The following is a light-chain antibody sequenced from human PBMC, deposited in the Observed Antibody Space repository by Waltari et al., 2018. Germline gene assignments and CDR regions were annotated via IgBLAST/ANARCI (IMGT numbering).Light chain of an antibody. J-gene: IGKJ3*01. CDR1: QSVLYSSNNKNC. V-gene: IGKV4-1*01. CDR2: WAS. Sequence: DIVMTQSPDSLAVSLGERATINCKSSQSVLYSSNNKNCLAWYQQKPGQPPKLLLYWASTRESGVPDRFSGSGSGTDFTLTISSLQAEDVAVYYCQQYRNTPLTFGPGTKVDIK. CDR3: QQYRNTPLT.